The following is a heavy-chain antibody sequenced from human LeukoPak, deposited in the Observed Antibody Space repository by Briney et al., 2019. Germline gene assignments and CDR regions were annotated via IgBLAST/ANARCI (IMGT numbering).Heavy chain of an antibody. D-gene: IGHD1-26*01. J-gene: IGHJ4*02. CDR3: ARDEYSGSYATSYYFDY. V-gene: IGHV3-48*01. CDR1: GFTFSSYS. Sequence: GGSLRLSRAASGFTFSSYSMNWVRQAPGKGLEWVSYISSSSSTIYYADSVKGRFTISRDNAKNSLYLQMNSLRAEDTAVYYCARDEYSGSYATSYYFDYWGQGTLVTVSS. CDR2: ISSSSSTI.